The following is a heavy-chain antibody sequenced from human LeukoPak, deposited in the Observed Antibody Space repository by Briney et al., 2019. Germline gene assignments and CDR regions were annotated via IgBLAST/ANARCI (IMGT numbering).Heavy chain of an antibody. D-gene: IGHD2-21*02. CDR3: AREDRVWVTYGMDV. CDR1: GFTFSSYG. V-gene: IGHV3-33*01. Sequence: PGGSLRLSCAASGFTFSSYGMHWVRQAPGKGLEWVAVIWYDGSNKYYADSVKGRFTISRDNSKNTLYLQMNSLRAEDTAVYYCAREDRVWVTYGMDVWGKGTTVTVSS. CDR2: IWYDGSNK. J-gene: IGHJ6*04.